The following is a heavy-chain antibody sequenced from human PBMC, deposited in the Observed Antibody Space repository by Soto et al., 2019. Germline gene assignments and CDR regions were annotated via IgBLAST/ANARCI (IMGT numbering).Heavy chain of an antibody. J-gene: IGHJ4*02. CDR3: ARSIDYELDH. CDR2: VYHTGST. V-gene: IGHV4-30-2*01. D-gene: IGHD4-17*01. Sequence: QLQLQESGPGLVKPSETLSLTCAVYGGSTGSGGYSWSWIRQPPGQALEWIGYVYHTGSTSYNPSLKGRVNISLAKSKNQSSLRLRSVTAADTAVYYCARSIDYELDHWGQGTLVTVSS. CDR1: GGSTGSGGYS.